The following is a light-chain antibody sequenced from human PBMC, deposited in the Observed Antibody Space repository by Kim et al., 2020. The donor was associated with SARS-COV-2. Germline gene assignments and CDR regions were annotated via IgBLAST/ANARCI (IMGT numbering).Light chain of an antibody. CDR3: QSYDSSNVWV. CDR2: EDN. Sequence: TATTSCTRSSGSIASNYLQWYQQRPGSAPPTVIYEDNQRPSGVPDRFSGSIDSSSNSASLTISKLKTEAEADYYCQSYDSSNVWVFGGGTQLTVL. V-gene: IGLV6-57*03. J-gene: IGLJ3*02. CDR1: SGSIASNY.